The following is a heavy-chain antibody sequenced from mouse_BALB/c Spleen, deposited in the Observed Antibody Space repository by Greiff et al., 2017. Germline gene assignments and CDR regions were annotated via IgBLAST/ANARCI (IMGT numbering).Heavy chain of an antibody. CDR1: GFDFSRYW. CDR3: ASLYYDYDETAWFAY. CDR2: INPDSSTI. Sequence: EVKLEESGGGLVQPGGSLKLSCAASGFDFSRYWMSWVRQAPGKGLEWIGEINPDSSTINYTPSLKDKFIISRDNAKNTLYLQMSKVRSEDTALYYCASLYYDYDETAWFAYWGQGTLVTVSA. V-gene: IGHV4-1*02. J-gene: IGHJ3*01. D-gene: IGHD2-4*01.